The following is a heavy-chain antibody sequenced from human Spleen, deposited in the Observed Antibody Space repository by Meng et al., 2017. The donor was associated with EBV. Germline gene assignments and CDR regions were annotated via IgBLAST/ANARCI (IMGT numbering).Heavy chain of an antibody. V-gene: IGHV4-39*01. CDR1: GASISDSSAY. CDR3: ARHTGDFDY. D-gene: IGHD2-8*02. Sequence: HLQGPGPRLVRPSETLSLTCGVSGASISDSSAYWGWIRQSPRKGLEWIGTISSSGSTFYNPSLESRLTLSVDTTENHFALKLTSVTAADTAMYYCARHTGDFDYWGQGALVTVSS. J-gene: IGHJ4*02. CDR2: ISSSGST.